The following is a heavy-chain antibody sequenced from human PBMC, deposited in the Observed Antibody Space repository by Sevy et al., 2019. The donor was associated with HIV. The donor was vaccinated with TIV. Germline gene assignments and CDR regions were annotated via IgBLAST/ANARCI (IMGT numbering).Heavy chain of an antibody. Sequence: GGSLRLSCAASGFTFSSYWMSWVRQAPGQGLEWVANIKQDGSEKYYVDSVKGRFTISRDNAKNSLYLQMNSLRAEDTAVYYCAREGDYVPYYYYGMDVWGQGTTVTVSS. CDR1: GFTFSSYW. V-gene: IGHV3-7*01. D-gene: IGHD4-17*01. CDR2: IKQDGSEK. CDR3: AREGDYVPYYYYGMDV. J-gene: IGHJ6*02.